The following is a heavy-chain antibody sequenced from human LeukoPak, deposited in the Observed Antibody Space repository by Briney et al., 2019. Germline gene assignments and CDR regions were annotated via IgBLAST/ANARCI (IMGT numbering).Heavy chain of an antibody. CDR2: IIPIFGTA. J-gene: IGHJ4*02. V-gene: IGHV1-69*13. CDR3: ARDGGSVPYYYFDY. D-gene: IGHD4-23*01. CDR1: GGTFSSYA. Sequence: SVKVSCKASGGTFSSYAMSWVRQAPGQGLEWMGGIIPIFGTANYAQKFQGRVTITADESTSTAYMELSSLRSEDTAVYYCARDGGSVPYYYFDYWGQGTLVTVSS.